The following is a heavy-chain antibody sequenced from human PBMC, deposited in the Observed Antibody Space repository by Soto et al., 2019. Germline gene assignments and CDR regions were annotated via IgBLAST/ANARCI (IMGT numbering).Heavy chain of an antibody. J-gene: IGHJ2*01. CDR2: IKQDGSEK. CDR3: ARDNGMVPAAFIPPNFDL. Sequence: GGSLRLSCAASGFTFSSYWMSWVRQAPGKGLEWVANIKQDGSEKYYVDSVKGRFTISRDNAKNSLYLQMNSLRAEDTAVYYCARDNGMVPAAFIPPNFDLWGRGTLVTVSS. CDR1: GFTFSSYW. D-gene: IGHD2-2*01. V-gene: IGHV3-7*05.